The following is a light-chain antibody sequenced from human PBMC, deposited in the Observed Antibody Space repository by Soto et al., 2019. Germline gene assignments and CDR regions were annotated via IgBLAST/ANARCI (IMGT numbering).Light chain of an antibody. CDR3: QSFDSSLSAYV. Sequence: VLKQPPSVSGASGQRVTISCTGSSSNIGAGRDVHWYQQLPGTAPRLLIYGNNNRPSGVPDRFSASKSGTSASLAITGLQAEDEADFYCQSFDSSLSAYVFGTGTKVPVL. CDR2: GNN. J-gene: IGLJ1*01. V-gene: IGLV1-40*01. CDR1: SSNIGAGRD.